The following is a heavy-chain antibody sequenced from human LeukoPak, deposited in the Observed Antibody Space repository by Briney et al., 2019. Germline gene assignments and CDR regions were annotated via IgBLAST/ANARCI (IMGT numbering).Heavy chain of an antibody. CDR2: FDPEDGET. CDR1: GYTLTELS. Sequence: ASVKGSCKVPGYTLTELSMHWVRQAPGKGLEWLGGFDPEDGETIYAQKFQGRVTMTEDTSTDTAYMELSSLRSEDTAVYYCATETLLVGARDAFDIWGQGTMVTVSS. J-gene: IGHJ3*02. CDR3: ATETLLVGARDAFDI. V-gene: IGHV1-24*01. D-gene: IGHD1-26*01.